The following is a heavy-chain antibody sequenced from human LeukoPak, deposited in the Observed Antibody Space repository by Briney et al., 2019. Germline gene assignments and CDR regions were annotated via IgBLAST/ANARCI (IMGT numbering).Heavy chain of an antibody. Sequence: SVKVSCKASGGTFSSYAISWVRQAPGQGLEWMGGIIPIFGTANYAQKFQGRVTITADKSTSTAYMELRSLRSDDTAVYYCARGNSGCVDYWGQGTLVTVSS. J-gene: IGHJ4*02. CDR3: ARGNSGCVDY. V-gene: IGHV1-69*06. D-gene: IGHD5-12*01. CDR1: GGTFSSYA. CDR2: IIPIFGTA.